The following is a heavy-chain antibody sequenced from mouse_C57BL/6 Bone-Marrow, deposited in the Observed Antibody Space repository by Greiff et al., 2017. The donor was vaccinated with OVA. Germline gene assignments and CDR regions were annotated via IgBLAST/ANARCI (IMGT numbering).Heavy chain of an antibody. Sequence: VKLMESGPELVKPGASVKISCKASGYAFSSSWMHWVKQRPGKGLEWIGRFYPEDGDTNYNGKFKGKATLTADKSSSTAYRQLSSLTSDDSAVYCWARFLGFAYWGQGTLVTVSA. CDR1: GYAFSSSW. V-gene: IGHV1-82*01. CDR2: FYPEDGDT. CDR3: ARFLGFAY. J-gene: IGHJ3*01.